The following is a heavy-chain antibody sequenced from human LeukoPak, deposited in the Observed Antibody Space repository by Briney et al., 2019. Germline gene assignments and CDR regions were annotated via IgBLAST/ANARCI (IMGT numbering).Heavy chain of an antibody. Sequence: ASVKVSCKASGYTLTGYCMHWVRQAPGQGLEWMGWMNPNSGNTGYAQKFQGRVTITRNTSISTAYMELSSLRPEDTAVYYCARALLNWFDPWGQGTLVTVSS. D-gene: IGHD1-26*01. J-gene: IGHJ5*02. V-gene: IGHV1-8*03. CDR1: GYTLTGYC. CDR2: MNPNSGNT. CDR3: ARALLNWFDP.